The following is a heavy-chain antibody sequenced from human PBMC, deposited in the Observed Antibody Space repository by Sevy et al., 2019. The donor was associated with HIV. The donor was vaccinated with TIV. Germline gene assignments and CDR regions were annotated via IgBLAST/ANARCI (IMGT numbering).Heavy chain of an antibody. CDR3: ASYDSSGYSVDAFDI. CDR1: GYTFTSYG. Sequence: ASVKVSYKASGYTFTSYGISWVRQAPGQGLEWMGWISAYNGNTNYAQKLQGRVTMTTDTSTSTAYMELRSLRSDDTAVYYCASYDSSGYSVDAFDIWGQGTMVTVSS. V-gene: IGHV1-18*01. D-gene: IGHD3-22*01. J-gene: IGHJ3*02. CDR2: ISAYNGNT.